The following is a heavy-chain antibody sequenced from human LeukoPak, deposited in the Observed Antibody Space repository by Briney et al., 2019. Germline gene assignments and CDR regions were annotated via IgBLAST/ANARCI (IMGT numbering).Heavy chain of an antibody. CDR3: AREIFGSGSYPDF. CDR1: GFSSDTYA. CDR2: WHDGSHN. V-gene: IGHV3-33*01. J-gene: IGHJ4*02. Sequence: GRSLRLSCAASGFSSDTYAMHWVRQAPGQGLEWVALWHDGSHNFYSNSVRGQFTISRDNSKNTVYLQMNNLRPDDTAVYYCAREIFGSGSYPDFWGQGTLVTVSS. D-gene: IGHD3-10*01.